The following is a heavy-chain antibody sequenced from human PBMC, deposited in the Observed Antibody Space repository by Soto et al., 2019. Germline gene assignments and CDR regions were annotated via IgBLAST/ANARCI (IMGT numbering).Heavy chain of an antibody. Sequence: GGSLRLSCVGSGFTFSTNGMSWVRQAPWKGLEWVANIKQDGSDKYYVGSVKGRFTISRDNAKNSLFLQMNSLRAEDTAVYFCAREVFADNYFDYWGQGT. CDR3: AREVFADNYFDY. CDR2: IKQDGSDK. D-gene: IGHD3-3*02. V-gene: IGHV3-7*01. J-gene: IGHJ4*02. CDR1: GFTFSTNG.